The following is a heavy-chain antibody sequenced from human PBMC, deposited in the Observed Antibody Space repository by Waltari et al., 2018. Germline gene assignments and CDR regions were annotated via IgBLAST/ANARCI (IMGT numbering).Heavy chain of an antibody. J-gene: IGHJ6*02. D-gene: IGHD2-2*01. CDR1: GYTLTSSA. V-gene: IGHV1-3*01. CDR2: INAGNGNT. CDR3: ARISVVVVPAGLYGMDV. Sequence: QVQLVQSGAEVKKHGASVKVSCKASGYTLTSSAMHWVRQDPGHRLEWMGWINAGNGNTKDSTKFQGRVTITRDTSASTAYMELSSLTSEDTAVYYCARISVVVVPAGLYGMDVWGQGTTVTVSS.